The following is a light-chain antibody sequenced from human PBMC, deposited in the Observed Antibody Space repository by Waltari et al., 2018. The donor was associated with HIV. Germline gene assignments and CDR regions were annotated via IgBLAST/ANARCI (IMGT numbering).Light chain of an antibody. CDR1: SSNIGNNY. CDR3: GTWDTSLSAGV. CDR2: DKN. Sequence: QVVLTQPPSVSAAPGQKVTISCSGSSSNIGNNYVSCYQQFPGKAPKVLIYDKNTRAPGVPDRFSGSRSGTSATLGGAGLQTGDEADYYCGTWDTSLSAGVFGGGTKLTVL. J-gene: IGLJ3*02. V-gene: IGLV1-51*01.